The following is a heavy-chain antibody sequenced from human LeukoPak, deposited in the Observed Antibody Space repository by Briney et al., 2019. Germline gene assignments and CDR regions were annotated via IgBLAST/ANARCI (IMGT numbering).Heavy chain of an antibody. CDR3: AKDAAAVTGRRAGFDY. CDR2: ISDGGTNT. J-gene: IGHJ4*02. CDR1: RFIFSTYS. D-gene: IGHD6-19*01. Sequence: PGGSLRLSCAASRFIFSTYSMSWVRQAPGKGPEGVSSISDGGTNTYYADSVKGRFTISRDNSKNTLSLQMNNLRDEDTAVYYCAKDAAAVTGRRAGFDYWGQGTLVTVSS. V-gene: IGHV3-23*01.